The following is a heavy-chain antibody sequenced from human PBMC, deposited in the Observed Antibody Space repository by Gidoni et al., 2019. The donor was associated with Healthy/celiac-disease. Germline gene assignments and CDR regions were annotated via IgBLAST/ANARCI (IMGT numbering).Heavy chain of an antibody. CDR3: ARDPTHRLVLMVYGDAFDI. Sequence: QVQLVESGGGVVQPGRSLRRSCAASGFTFSSYAMHWVRQAPGKGLEWVAVISYDGSNEYYADSVKGRFTISRDNSKNTLYLQMNSLRAEDTAVYYCARDPTHRLVLMVYGDAFDIWGQGTMVTVSS. J-gene: IGHJ3*02. CDR1: GFTFSSYA. CDR2: ISYDGSNE. D-gene: IGHD2-8*01. V-gene: IGHV3-30-3*01.